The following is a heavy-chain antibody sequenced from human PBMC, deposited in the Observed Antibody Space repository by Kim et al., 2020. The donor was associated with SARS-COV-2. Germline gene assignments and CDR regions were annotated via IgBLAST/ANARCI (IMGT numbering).Heavy chain of an antibody. CDR3: ARGGVLGFGELFD. J-gene: IGHJ4*02. Sequence: YNPTPKSRVTISVDTAKNQFDVELSSGSAADTAVYYCARGGVLGFGELFDWGQGTLVTVSS. D-gene: IGHD3-10*01. V-gene: IGHV4-34*01.